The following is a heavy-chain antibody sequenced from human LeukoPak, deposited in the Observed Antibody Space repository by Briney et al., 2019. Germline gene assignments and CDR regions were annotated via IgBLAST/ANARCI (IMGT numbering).Heavy chain of an antibody. D-gene: IGHD3-10*01. CDR3: AKDGQYYGSGSADV. V-gene: IGHV3-7*01. CDR2: IKQDGIEK. Sequence: GGSLRLSCAASGFTFSSYWMSWVRQAPGKGLEWVANIKQDGIEKYYVDSVKGRFTISRDNAKNSLYLQMNSLRAEDTAVYYCAKDGQYYGSGSADVWGKGTTVTISS. J-gene: IGHJ6*04. CDR1: GFTFSSYW.